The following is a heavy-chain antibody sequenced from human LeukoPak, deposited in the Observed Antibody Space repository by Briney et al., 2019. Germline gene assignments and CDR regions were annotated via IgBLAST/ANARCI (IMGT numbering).Heavy chain of an antibody. CDR1: AFTFSNYA. CDR2: ISGIVSST. Sequence: GGSLRLSCAASAFTFSNYAMTWVRQAPGKGLEWVSSISGIVSSTYYADSVKGRFTISRDNAKNSLYLQMDSLRAEDTAFYYCARDVNWGFDYWGQGAQVTVSS. J-gene: IGHJ4*02. CDR3: ARDVNWGFDY. D-gene: IGHD7-27*01. V-gene: IGHV3-23*01.